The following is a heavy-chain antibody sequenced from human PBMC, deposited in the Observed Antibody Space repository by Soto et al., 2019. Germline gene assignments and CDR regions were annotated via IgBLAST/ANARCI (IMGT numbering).Heavy chain of an antibody. D-gene: IGHD6-19*01. CDR2: TYHSGTT. Sequence: QVQLRESGPGLVRPSGTLSLTCAVYGDSINTSHWWSWVRQTPGKGLEWIGETYHSGTTNYNPSLKSRVTISMDKSKNLFSLKLNSVTAADTALYCCARQTNSSPARGPNWFDPWGQGALVTVSS. CDR3: ARQTNSSPARGPNWFDP. V-gene: IGHV4-4*01. J-gene: IGHJ5*02. CDR1: GDSINTSHW.